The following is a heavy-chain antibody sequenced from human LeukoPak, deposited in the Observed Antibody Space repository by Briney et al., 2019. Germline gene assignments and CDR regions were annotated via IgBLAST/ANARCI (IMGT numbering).Heavy chain of an antibody. J-gene: IGHJ6*03. D-gene: IGHD2-15*01. CDR2: ISTTGGTT. CDR1: GLTFSSYG. CDR3: AKNGDRGAYCSGGTCYPYYYYYMDV. V-gene: IGHV3-23*01. Sequence: GGTLRLSCAASGLTFSSYGMSWVRQAPGRGLERVSAISTTGGTTYYADSVRGRFTISRDNSRNILYLQMNSLRAEDTAIYYCAKNGDRGAYCSGGTCYPYYYYYMDVWGKGTTVTISS.